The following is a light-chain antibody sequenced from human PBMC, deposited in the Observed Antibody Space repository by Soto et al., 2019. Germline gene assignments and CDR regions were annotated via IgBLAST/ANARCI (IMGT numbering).Light chain of an antibody. CDR2: DVT. CDR1: SSDVGGYNY. Sequence: QSVLTQPASVSGSPGQSITISCTGASSDVGGYNYVSWYQQHPVKAPKLMIYDVTIRPSGVPDRFSGSKSGTSASLAITGLQAEDEADYYCQSCDTSLTTSVFGTGTKVTVL. CDR3: QSCDTSLTTSV. V-gene: IGLV2-14*01. J-gene: IGLJ1*01.